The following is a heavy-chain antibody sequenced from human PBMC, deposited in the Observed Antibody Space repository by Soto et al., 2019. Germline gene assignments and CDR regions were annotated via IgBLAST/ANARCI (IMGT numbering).Heavy chain of an antibody. D-gene: IGHD6-19*01. CDR3: ARGLWEYSSGWYSFDY. CDR1: GGSISSGGYY. V-gene: IGHV4-61*08. CDR2: IYYSGST. Sequence: SETLSLTCTVSGGSISSGGYYWSWIRQHPGKGLEWIGYIYYSGSTNYNPSLKSRVTISVDTSKNQFSLKLSSVTAADTAMYYCARGLWEYSSGWYSFDYWGQGTLVTVSS. J-gene: IGHJ4*02.